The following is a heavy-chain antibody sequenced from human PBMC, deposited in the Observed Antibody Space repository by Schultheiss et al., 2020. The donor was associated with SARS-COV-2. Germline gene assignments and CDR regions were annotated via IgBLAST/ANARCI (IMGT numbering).Heavy chain of an antibody. CDR1: GFTFSSYG. Sequence: GGSLRLSCAASGFTFSSYGMHWVRQAPGKGLEWVAVISYDGSNKYYADSVKGRFTISRDNSKNTLYLQMNSLRAEDTAVYYCANVLSSSDYYYYGMDVLGQGTTVTVS. CDR3: ANVLSSSDYYYYGMDV. CDR2: ISYDGSNK. D-gene: IGHD6-6*01. V-gene: IGHV3-30*18. J-gene: IGHJ6*02.